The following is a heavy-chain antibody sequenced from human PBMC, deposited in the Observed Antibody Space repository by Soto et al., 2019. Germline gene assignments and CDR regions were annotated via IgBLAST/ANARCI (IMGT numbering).Heavy chain of an antibody. CDR2: ISYDGSNK. Sequence: QVQLVESGGGVVQPGRSLRLSCAASGFTFSSYAMHWVRQAPGKGLEWVAVISYDGSNKYYADSVKGRFTISRDNSKNTLYLQMNSLRAEDTAVYYCARVGYYDFWSGYSEYYYYGMDVW. CDR3: ARVGYYDFWSGYSEYYYYGMDV. D-gene: IGHD3-3*01. J-gene: IGHJ6*01. CDR1: GFTFSSYA. V-gene: IGHV3-30-3*01.